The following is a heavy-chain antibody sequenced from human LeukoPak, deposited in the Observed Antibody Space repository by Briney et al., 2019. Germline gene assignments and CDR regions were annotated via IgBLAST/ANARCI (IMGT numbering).Heavy chain of an antibody. D-gene: IGHD3-16*01. V-gene: IGHV3-23*01. CDR2: SGGGGESR. CDR3: GGEYLSDLYCYCLDV. J-gene: IGHJ6*02. Sequence: RESLRPSWAVSGFSFGSFAMSWVRQAPGEGLEWDSSSGGGGESRYYTNSEQGRLTIDRDNSKSALDLKMNRLRAEDTDVYYCGGEYLSDLYCYCLDVLGQGTTVIVSS. CDR1: GFSFGSFA.